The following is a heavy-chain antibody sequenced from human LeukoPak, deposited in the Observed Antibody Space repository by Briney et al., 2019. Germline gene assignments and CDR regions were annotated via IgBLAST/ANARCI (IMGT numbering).Heavy chain of an antibody. Sequence: PSETLSLTCTVSGGSINDYYWSWIRQPPGEGLEWIGNIYYSGTTSYNPSLESRVIISVDTSKNQFSLKLNSVTAADRAVYYCARAHSVAVAADTLDYWGQGTLVTVSS. V-gene: IGHV4-59*01. CDR3: ARAHSVAVAADTLDY. D-gene: IGHD6-19*01. J-gene: IGHJ4*02. CDR2: IYYSGTT. CDR1: GGSINDYY.